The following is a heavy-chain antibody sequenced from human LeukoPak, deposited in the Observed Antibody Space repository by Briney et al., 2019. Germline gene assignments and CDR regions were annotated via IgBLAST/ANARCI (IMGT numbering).Heavy chain of an antibody. V-gene: IGHV4-4*02. CDR3: ARGKRSSWYPYFDY. D-gene: IGHD6-13*01. CDR1: GGSISSSNW. J-gene: IGHJ4*02. Sequence: SGTLSLTCAVSGGSISSSNWWSWVRQPPGKGLEWIGEIYHSGSTNYNPSLKSRVTISVDKSKNQFSLKLSSVTAADTAVCYCARGKRSSWYPYFDYWGQGTLVTVSS. CDR2: IYHSGST.